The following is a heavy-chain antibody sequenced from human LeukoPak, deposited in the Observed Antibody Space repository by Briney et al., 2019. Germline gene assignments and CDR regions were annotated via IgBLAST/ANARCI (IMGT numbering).Heavy chain of an antibody. J-gene: IGHJ2*01. V-gene: IGHV3-7*03. D-gene: IGHD3-3*01. CDR3: ARAEWSNWYFDL. CDR1: GFTFSTYW. CDR2: IKQDGSEK. Sequence: GGSLRLTCAASGFTFSTYWMNWVRQAPGKGLEWVANIKQDGSEKYYVDSVKGRFTLSRDSAKNSLYLQMNSLRAEDTAVYYCARAEWSNWYFDLWGRGTLVTVSS.